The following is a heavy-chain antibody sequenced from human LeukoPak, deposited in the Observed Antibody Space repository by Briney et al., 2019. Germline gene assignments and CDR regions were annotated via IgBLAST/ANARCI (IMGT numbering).Heavy chain of an antibody. CDR1: GFTFSSYG. J-gene: IGHJ4*02. D-gene: IGHD6-19*01. Sequence: GGSLRLSCAASGFTFSSYGMTWVRQAPGKGLEWVSVICGSGGSTNYADAVKGRFTISKDTSKNTLYLQMNSLRAEDTAVYYCARGWYIDYWGQGTLVTVSS. V-gene: IGHV3-23*01. CDR2: ICGSGGST. CDR3: ARGWYIDY.